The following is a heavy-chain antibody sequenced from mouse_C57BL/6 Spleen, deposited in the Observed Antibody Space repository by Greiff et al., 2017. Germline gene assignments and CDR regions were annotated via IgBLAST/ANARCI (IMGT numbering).Heavy chain of an antibody. V-gene: IGHV2-2*01. J-gene: IGHJ1*03. Sequence: QVQLKQSGPGLVQPSQSLSITCTVSGFSLTSYGVHWVRQSPGKGLEWLGVIWSGGSTDYNAAFISRLSISKDNSKSQVFFKMNSLQADDTAIYYYARVYGTSWDFDVWGTGTTVTVSS. CDR2: IWSGGST. D-gene: IGHD1-1*01. CDR1: GFSLTSYG. CDR3: ARVYGTSWDFDV.